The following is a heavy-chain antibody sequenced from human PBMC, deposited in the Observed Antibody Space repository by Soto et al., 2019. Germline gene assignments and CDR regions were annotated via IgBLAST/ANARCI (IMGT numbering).Heavy chain of an antibody. J-gene: IGHJ4*02. V-gene: IGHV3-73*01. CDR1: GCTFSGSA. CDR3: TASIAAAGY. CDR2: IRSKANSYAT. Sequence: GGSLRLPCSAAGCTFSGSAMHWVRKASGTGLEWVGRIRSKANSYATAYAASVKGRLTISRDDSKNTAYLQMNSLKTEDTAVYYCTASIAAAGYWGQGTLVTVSS. D-gene: IGHD6-13*01.